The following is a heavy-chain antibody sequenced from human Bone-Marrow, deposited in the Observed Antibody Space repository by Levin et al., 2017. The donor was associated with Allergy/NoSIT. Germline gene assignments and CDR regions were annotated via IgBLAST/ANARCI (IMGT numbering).Heavy chain of an antibody. V-gene: IGHV3-33*01. CDR2: IWYDGSNK. D-gene: IGHD3-22*01. CDR1: GFTFSSYG. Sequence: GESLKISCAASGFTFSSYGMHWVRQAPGKGLEWVAVIWYDGSNKYYADSVKGRFTISRDNSKNTLYLQMNSLRAEDTAVYYCARDSPSYYDSSGYYRYYYYGMDVWGQGTTVTVSS. CDR3: ARDSPSYYDSSGYYRYYYYGMDV. J-gene: IGHJ6*02.